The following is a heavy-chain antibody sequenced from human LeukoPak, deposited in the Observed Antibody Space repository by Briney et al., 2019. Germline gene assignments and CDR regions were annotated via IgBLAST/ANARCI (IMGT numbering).Heavy chain of an antibody. Sequence: SETLSLTCTVSGGSISSYYWSWIRQHPGKGLEWIGYIYYSGSTYYNPSLKSRVTISVDTSKNQFSLKLSSVTAADTAVYYCARDRKTPTPLNAFDIWGQGTMVTVSS. CDR1: GGSISSYY. V-gene: IGHV4-59*06. D-gene: IGHD2-15*01. J-gene: IGHJ3*02. CDR3: ARDRKTPTPLNAFDI. CDR2: IYYSGST.